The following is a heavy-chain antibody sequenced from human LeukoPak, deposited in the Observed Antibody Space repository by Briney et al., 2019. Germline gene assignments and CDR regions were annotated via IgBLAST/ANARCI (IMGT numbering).Heavy chain of an antibody. V-gene: IGHV3-23*01. D-gene: IGHD1-26*01. Sequence: GGSLRLSCAASGFTLSSYGMSWVRQAPGKGLEWVSTISGSGGRTYYADSVKGRFTISRDNSKNTLYLQMNSLRAEDTAVYYCANDDSGSYYPYYYYMDVWGKGTTVTISS. CDR1: GFTLSSYG. CDR3: ANDDSGSYYPYYYYMDV. J-gene: IGHJ6*03. CDR2: ISGSGGRT.